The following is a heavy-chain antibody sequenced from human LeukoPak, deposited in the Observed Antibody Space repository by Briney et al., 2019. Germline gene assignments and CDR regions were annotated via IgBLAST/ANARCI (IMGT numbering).Heavy chain of an antibody. CDR1: GFTFTDYY. D-gene: IGHD6-6*01. Sequence: GGSLRLSCAASGFTFTDYYLSWIRQAPGKGLERVAYISSTGSLMYYAHSVKGRFTISRDNAQNLVYLQMNSLRAEDTAVYYCGGEPYGTSSDRLDYWGQGTLVTVSS. V-gene: IGHV3-11*01. J-gene: IGHJ4*02. CDR3: GGEPYGTSSDRLDY. CDR2: ISSTGSLM.